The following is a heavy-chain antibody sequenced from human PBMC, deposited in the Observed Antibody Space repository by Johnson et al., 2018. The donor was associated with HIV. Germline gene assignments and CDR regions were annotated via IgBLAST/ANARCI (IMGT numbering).Heavy chain of an antibody. J-gene: IGHJ3*02. Sequence: QLVESGGGLVKPGGSLRLSCAASGFTFTNAWLSWVRQAPGKGLEWVGRIKSKNDGGTTEYGAPVKGRFSISRDDSQNTLYVQMISLRAEDTAVYYCAKERSTYYNFWSGSAGNDAFDIWGQGTMVTVSS. CDR3: AKERSTYYNFWSGSAGNDAFDI. V-gene: IGHV3-15*01. CDR1: GFTFTNAW. CDR2: IKSKNDGGTT. D-gene: IGHD3-3*01.